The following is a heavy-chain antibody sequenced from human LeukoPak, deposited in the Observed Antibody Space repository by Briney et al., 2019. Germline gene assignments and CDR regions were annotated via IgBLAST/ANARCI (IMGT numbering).Heavy chain of an antibody. D-gene: IGHD4-17*01. CDR2: IWYDGSNK. Sequence: GGSLRLSCAASGFTFSSYGMHWVRQAPGKGLEWVAVIWYDGSNKYYADSVKGRFTISRDNSKNTLYLQMNSLRAEDTAVYYCARVLDYGDSFDYWGQGTLVTVSS. CDR1: GFTFSSYG. V-gene: IGHV3-33*01. J-gene: IGHJ4*02. CDR3: ARVLDYGDSFDY.